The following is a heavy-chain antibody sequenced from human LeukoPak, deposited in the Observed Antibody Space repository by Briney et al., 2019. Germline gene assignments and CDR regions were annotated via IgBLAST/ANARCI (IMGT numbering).Heavy chain of an antibody. CDR3: ARDSGSGRGNYYYGMDV. D-gene: IGHD3-10*01. J-gene: IGHJ6*02. Sequence: GGSLRLSCAASRITFNILAMSWVRQAPGKGLEWVSSIGTSSGSTYYADSVKGRFTISRDNAKNSLYLQMSSLRAEDTAVYYCARDSGSGRGNYYYGMDVWGQGTTVTVSS. CDR2: IGTSSGST. CDR1: RITFNILA. V-gene: IGHV3-21*01.